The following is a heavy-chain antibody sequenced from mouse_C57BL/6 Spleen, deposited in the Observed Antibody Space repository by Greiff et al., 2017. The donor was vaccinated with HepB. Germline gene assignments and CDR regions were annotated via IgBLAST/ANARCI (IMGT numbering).Heavy chain of an antibody. J-gene: IGHJ1*03. Sequence: VQLQQPGTELVKPGASVKLSCKASGYTFTSYWMHWVKQRPGQGLEWIGNINPSNGGTNYNEKFKSKATLTVDKSSSTAYMQLSSLTSEDSAVYYGASGVTTVVAGYWYFDVWGTGTTVTVSS. V-gene: IGHV1-53*01. CDR3: ASGVTTVVAGYWYFDV. CDR2: INPSNGGT. D-gene: IGHD1-1*01. CDR1: GYTFTSYW.